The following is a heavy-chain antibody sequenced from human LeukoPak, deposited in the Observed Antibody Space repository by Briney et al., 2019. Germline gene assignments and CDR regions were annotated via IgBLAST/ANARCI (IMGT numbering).Heavy chain of an antibody. V-gene: IGHV3-23*01. CDR3: AKAETGYSSGWYAR. CDR2: ISGSGGST. CDR1: GFTFSSYA. J-gene: IGHJ5*02. Sequence: PGGALRLSCADSGFTFSSYAMSWVRQAPGKGLEWVSAISGSGGSTYYADSVKGRFTISRDNSKNTLYLQMNSLRAEDTAVYYCAKAETGYSSGWYARWGQGTLVTVSS. D-gene: IGHD6-19*01.